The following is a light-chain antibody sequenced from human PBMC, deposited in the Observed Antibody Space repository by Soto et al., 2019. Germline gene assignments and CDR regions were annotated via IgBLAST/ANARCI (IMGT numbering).Light chain of an antibody. Sequence: EIVLTQSPATLSLSPGERATLSCRASQSVSSYLAWYQQKPGQAPRLLIYDASNRATGIPARFSGSGAGTDSTLTIRSLEPDDFAVYYCQQRSNRPLTFGGGTKVEIK. V-gene: IGKV3-11*01. CDR2: DAS. CDR3: QQRSNRPLT. J-gene: IGKJ4*01. CDR1: QSVSSY.